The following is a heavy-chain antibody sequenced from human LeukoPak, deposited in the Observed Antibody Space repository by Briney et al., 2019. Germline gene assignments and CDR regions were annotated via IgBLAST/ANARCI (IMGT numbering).Heavy chain of an antibody. CDR3: ARIYDSSGQIDY. D-gene: IGHD3-22*01. J-gene: IGHJ4*02. V-gene: IGHV1-69*04. CDR1: GGTFSSYA. CDR2: IIPILGIA. Sequence: GASVKVSCKASGGTFSSYAISWVRQAPGQGLEWMGRIIPILGIANYAQKFQGRVTITADKSTSTAYMELSSLRSEDTAVYYCARIYDSSGQIDYWGQGTLVTVSS.